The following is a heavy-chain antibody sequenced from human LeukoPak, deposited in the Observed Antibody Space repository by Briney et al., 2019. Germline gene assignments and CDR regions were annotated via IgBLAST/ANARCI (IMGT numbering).Heavy chain of an antibody. V-gene: IGHV1-2*02. CDR1: GYTFTGYY. J-gene: IGHJ6*03. Sequence: ASAKVSCKASGYTFTGYYMHWVRQDPGQGLEWMGWINPNSGGTNYAQKFQGRVTMTRDTSISTAYMELSRLRSDDTAVYYCASGGITIFGVVIGYYYYMDVWGKGTTVTVSS. CDR2: INPNSGGT. CDR3: ASGGITIFGVVIGYYYYMDV. D-gene: IGHD3-3*01.